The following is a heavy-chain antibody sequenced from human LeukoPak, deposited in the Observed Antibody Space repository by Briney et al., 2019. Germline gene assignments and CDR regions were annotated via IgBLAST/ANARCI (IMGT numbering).Heavy chain of an antibody. CDR3: ARSPTMGTTLNY. CDR1: GFTFSAYG. J-gene: IGHJ4*02. Sequence: GGTLRLSCAASGFTFSAYGMNWVRQAPGKGLEWVSGISASGGSTYYADPVKGRFTISRDNSKNTLYLQMNSLRAEDTALYYCARSPTMGTTLNYWGQGTLVTVSS. CDR2: ISASGGST. V-gene: IGHV3-23*01. D-gene: IGHD4-17*01.